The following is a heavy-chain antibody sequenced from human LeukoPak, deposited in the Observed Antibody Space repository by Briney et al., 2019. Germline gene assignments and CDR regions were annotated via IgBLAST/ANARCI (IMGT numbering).Heavy chain of an antibody. Sequence: GGSLRLSCAASEFTFSSYNMNWVRQAPGKGLEWVSSISSSSSTIYYADSVKGRFTISRDNAKNSLYLQMNSLRAEDTAVYYCARDQAHDYGDYVDYWGQGTLVTVSS. CDR3: ARDQAHDYGDYVDY. D-gene: IGHD4-17*01. J-gene: IGHJ4*02. V-gene: IGHV3-48*04. CDR1: EFTFSSYN. CDR2: ISSSSSTI.